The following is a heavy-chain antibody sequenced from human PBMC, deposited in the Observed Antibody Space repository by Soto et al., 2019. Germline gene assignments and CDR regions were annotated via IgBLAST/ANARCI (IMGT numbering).Heavy chain of an antibody. CDR1: GYTFSSYG. V-gene: IGHV1-18*01. CDR2: ISAYNGNT. CDR3: AREPNYFDY. J-gene: IGHJ4*02. Sequence: ASVKVSCKPSGYTFSSYGISWVRQAPGQGLEWMGWISAYNGNTKYAQKFQGRVTMTTDTSTSTAYMELRRLRSDDTAVYYCAREPNYFDYWGQGTLVTVSS.